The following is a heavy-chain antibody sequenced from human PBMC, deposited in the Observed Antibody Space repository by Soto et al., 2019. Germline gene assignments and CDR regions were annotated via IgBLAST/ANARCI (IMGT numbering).Heavy chain of an antibody. CDR3: ATPSLYSYGHFDY. CDR2: IYYSGST. J-gene: IGHJ4*02. CDR1: GGSISSSSYY. Sequence: PSETLSLTCTVSGGSISSSSYYWGWIRQPPGKGLEWIGSIYYSGSTYYNPSLKSRVTMSVDTSKNQFSLKLSSVTAADTAVYYCATPSLYSYGHFDYWGQGTLVTVSS. D-gene: IGHD5-18*01. V-gene: IGHV4-39*07.